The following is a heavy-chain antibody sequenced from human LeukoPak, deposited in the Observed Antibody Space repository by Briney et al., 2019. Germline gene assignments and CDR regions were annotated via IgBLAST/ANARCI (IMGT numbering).Heavy chain of an antibody. J-gene: IGHJ4*02. CDR2: ISYDGSNK. Sequence: GGSLRLSCAASGFTFSSYAMHWVRQAPGKGLEWVAVISYDGSNKYYADSVKGRFTISRDNAKNTLYLQMNSLRAEDTAVYYCARDQELYSSGYPFFDYWGQGTLVTVSS. CDR1: GFTFSSYA. D-gene: IGHD6-19*01. V-gene: IGHV3-30*04. CDR3: ARDQELYSSGYPFFDY.